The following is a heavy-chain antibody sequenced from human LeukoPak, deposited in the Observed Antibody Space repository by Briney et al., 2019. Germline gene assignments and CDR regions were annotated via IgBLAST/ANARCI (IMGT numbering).Heavy chain of an antibody. D-gene: IGHD5-24*01. CDR3: ARASMATINYYYFYVDA. J-gene: IGHJ6*03. CDR1: GFRLTKYA. V-gene: IGHV3-30*04. Sequence: GRSLRLSCEASGFRLTKYAMHWVRQAPGRGLEWVAVISFDGKKEFYADSVKGRFTISRDNSKNALFLQMNSLQTDDTAIYYCARASMATINYYYFYVDAWGKGTTVTVSS. CDR2: ISFDGKKE.